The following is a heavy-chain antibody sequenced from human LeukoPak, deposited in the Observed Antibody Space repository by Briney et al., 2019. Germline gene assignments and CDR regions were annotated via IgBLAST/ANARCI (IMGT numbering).Heavy chain of an antibody. J-gene: IGHJ4*02. Sequence: ASVKVSCKASGYTFTGYYMHWVRQAPGQGLEWMGWINPNSGGTNCAQKFQGRVTMTRDTSINTAYMELSRLRSDDTAVYYCASSITMIVVVTPAPNFDYWGQGTLVTVSS. V-gene: IGHV1-2*02. CDR1: GYTFTGYY. D-gene: IGHD3-22*01. CDR3: ASSITMIVVVTPAPNFDY. CDR2: INPNSGGT.